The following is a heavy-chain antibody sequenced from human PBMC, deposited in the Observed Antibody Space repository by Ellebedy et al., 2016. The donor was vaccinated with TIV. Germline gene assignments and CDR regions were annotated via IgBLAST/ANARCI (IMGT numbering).Heavy chain of an antibody. D-gene: IGHD1-26*01. CDR2: INHSGST. CDR1: GGSFSGYY. Sequence: SETLSLXCAVYGGSFSGYYWSWIRQPLGKGLEWIGEINHSGSTNYNPSLKSRVTISVDTSKNQISLKLSSVTAADTAVYYCAVGAFVGDYWGQGTLVTVSS. J-gene: IGHJ4*02. V-gene: IGHV4-34*01. CDR3: AVGAFVGDY.